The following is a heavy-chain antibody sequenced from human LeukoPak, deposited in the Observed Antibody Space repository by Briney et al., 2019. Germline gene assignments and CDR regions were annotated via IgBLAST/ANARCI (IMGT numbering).Heavy chain of an antibody. J-gene: IGHJ4*02. CDR1: GFTFDNSW. CDR3: ARGGSPFY. V-gene: IGHV3-74*01. CDR2: VSGDGITT. D-gene: IGHD3-10*01. Sequence: GGSLRLSCAASGFTFDNSWMHWVRQDPVKGLVWVARVSGDGITTTYADSVKGRFTISRDNAKNTLYLQMNIVRAEDTAVYCARGGSPFYWGQGSRVTVSS.